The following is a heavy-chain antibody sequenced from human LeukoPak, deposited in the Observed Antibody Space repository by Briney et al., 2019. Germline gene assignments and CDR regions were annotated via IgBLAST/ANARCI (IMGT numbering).Heavy chain of an antibody. CDR2: INHSGST. V-gene: IGHV4-34*01. CDR1: GGSISSYY. Sequence: PSETLSLTCTVSGGSISSYYWSWIRQPPGKGLEWIGEINHSGSTNYNPSLKSRVTISVDTSKNQFSLKLSSVTAADTAVYYCAREYCSGGSCYSVHLDYWGQGTLVTVSS. D-gene: IGHD2-15*01. J-gene: IGHJ4*02. CDR3: AREYCSGGSCYSVHLDY.